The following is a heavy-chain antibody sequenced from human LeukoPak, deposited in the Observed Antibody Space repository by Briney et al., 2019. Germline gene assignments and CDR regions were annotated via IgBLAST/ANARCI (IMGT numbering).Heavy chain of an antibody. CDR1: GFTFSSYS. D-gene: IGHD1-1*01. J-gene: IGHJ5*02. Sequence: GGSLRLSSAASGFTFSSYSMNWGGQAPGNVQQWVSYISSSSSTIYYADSVKGRFTISRDNAKNSLYLQMSSLRDEDTAVYYCARDSVRSVLSSWGQGTLVTVSS. V-gene: IGHV3-48*02. CDR2: ISSSSSTI. CDR3: ARDSVRSVLSS.